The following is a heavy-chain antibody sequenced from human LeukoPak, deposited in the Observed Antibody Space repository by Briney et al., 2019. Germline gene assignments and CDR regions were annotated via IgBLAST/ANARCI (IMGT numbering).Heavy chain of an antibody. CDR2: ISYSGNT. D-gene: IGHD4-17*01. V-gene: IGHV4-59*08. CDR1: GGSISSYY. Sequence: SETLSLTCTVSGGSISSYYWSRIRQPPGKGLEWIGYISYSGNTNYNPSLKSRVTISVDTSKNQFSLKLTSVTAADTAVYYCARHFNDYGDYPYFDYWGQGTLVTVSS. CDR3: ARHFNDYGDYPYFDY. J-gene: IGHJ4*02.